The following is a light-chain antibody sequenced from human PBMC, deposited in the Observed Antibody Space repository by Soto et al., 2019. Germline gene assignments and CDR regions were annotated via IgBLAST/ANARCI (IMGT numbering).Light chain of an antibody. CDR1: QDISNY. Sequence: DIQMTQSPSSLSASVGDRVTITCQASQDISNYLNWYQQKPGKAPKLLIYDASNLETGVPSRFSGSGSVTDFLFTISSLQPEDIATYYFQQYDNLPFTFGLGTKVDIK. V-gene: IGKV1-33*01. CDR2: DAS. CDR3: QQYDNLPFT. J-gene: IGKJ3*01.